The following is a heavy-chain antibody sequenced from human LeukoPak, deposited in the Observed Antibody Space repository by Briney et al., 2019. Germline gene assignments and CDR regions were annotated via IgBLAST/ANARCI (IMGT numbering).Heavy chain of an antibody. V-gene: IGHV5-10-1*01. Sequence: GESLKISCKGSGYSFTSYWISWVRQMPGKGLEWMGRIDPSDSYTTYSPSFQGHLTISADKSISTAYLQWSSLKASDTAIYYCARAVAAPTRDYFDYWGQGTLVTVSS. D-gene: IGHD6-19*01. CDR1: GYSFTSYW. CDR2: IDPSDSYT. J-gene: IGHJ4*02. CDR3: ARAVAAPTRDYFDY.